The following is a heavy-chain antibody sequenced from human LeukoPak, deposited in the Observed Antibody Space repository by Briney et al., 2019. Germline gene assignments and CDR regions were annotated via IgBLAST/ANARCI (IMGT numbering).Heavy chain of an antibody. CDR3: ARELGIYYDSSGCDY. CDR2: ISSSSSTI. Sequence: PGGSLRLSCAASGFTFSSYSMNWVRQAPGKGLEWVSYISSSSSTIYYADSVKGRLTISRDNAKNSLYLQMNSLRAEDTAVYYCARELGIYYDSSGCDYWGQGTLVTVSS. D-gene: IGHD3-22*01. V-gene: IGHV3-48*01. J-gene: IGHJ4*02. CDR1: GFTFSSYS.